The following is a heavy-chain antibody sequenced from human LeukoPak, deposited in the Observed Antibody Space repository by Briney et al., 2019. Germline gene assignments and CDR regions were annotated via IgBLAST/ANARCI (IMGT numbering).Heavy chain of an antibody. D-gene: IGHD2-21*02. CDR1: GGSISSYY. CDR2: IYSGRNT. V-gene: IGHV4-4*07. CDR3: AREHKDYDGDGYYYGY. Sequence: SETLSLTCTVSGGSISSYYWSWIRQPAGKGLEWIGRIYSGRNTDHNPSLKSRATMSLDSSKSQFSLRLTSVTAADTAVYYCAREHKDYDGDGYYYGYWGQGTLVTVSS. J-gene: IGHJ4*02.